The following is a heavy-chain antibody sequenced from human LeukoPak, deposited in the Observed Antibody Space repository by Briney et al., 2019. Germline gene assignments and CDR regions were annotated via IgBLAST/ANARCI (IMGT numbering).Heavy chain of an antibody. CDR2: ISGSGGST. CDR1: GFTFSSYA. V-gene: IGHV3-23*01. Sequence: PGGSLRLSCAASGFTFSSYAMSWVRQAPGKGLEWVSAISGSGGSTYYADSVKGRFTISRDNSKNTLYLQMNSLRAEDTAVYYCARGHVLLWFGEFEYYFDYWGQGTLVTVSS. D-gene: IGHD3-10*01. CDR3: ARGHVLLWFGEFEYYFDY. J-gene: IGHJ4*02.